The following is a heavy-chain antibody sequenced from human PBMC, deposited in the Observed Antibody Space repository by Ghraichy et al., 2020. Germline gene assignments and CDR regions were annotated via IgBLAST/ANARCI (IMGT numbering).Heavy chain of an antibody. J-gene: IGHJ4*02. D-gene: IGHD3-9*01. CDR2: ISGSGGST. Sequence: GGSLRLSWAASGFTFSSYAMRWVRQAPGKGLEWVSAISGSGGSTYYADSVKGRFTISRDNSKNTLYLQMNSLRAEDTAVYYCATRPYYDILTGYGGLDFWGQGTLVTVSS. V-gene: IGHV3-23*01. CDR3: ATRPYYDILTGYGGLDF. CDR1: GFTFSSYA.